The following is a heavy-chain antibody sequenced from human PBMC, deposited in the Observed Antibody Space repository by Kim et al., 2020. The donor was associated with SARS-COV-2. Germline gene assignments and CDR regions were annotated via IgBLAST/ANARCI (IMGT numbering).Heavy chain of an antibody. J-gene: IGHJ4*02. V-gene: IGHV4-39*07. CDR3: ARDYCTNGVCPDY. D-gene: IGHD2-8*01. Sequence: YNPSLKSRVTISVDTSKNQFSLKLSSVTAADTAVYYCARDYCTNGVCPDYWGQGTLVTVSS.